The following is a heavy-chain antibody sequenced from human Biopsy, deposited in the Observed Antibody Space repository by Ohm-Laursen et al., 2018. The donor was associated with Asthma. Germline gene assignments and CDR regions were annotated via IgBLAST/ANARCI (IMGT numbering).Heavy chain of an antibody. CDR3: AKGGTYTTDRYAY. D-gene: IGHD1-26*01. V-gene: IGHV3-23*01. CDR1: GFTFSSYA. J-gene: IGHJ4*02. Sequence: SLRLSCAAPGFTFSSYAMSWVRQAPGKGLEWVSSISSSGASTYYADSVKGRFTISRDNSKSTLYLQMSSLRADDTAVYYCAKGGTYTTDRYAYWGQGSLVTVSS. CDR2: ISSSGAST.